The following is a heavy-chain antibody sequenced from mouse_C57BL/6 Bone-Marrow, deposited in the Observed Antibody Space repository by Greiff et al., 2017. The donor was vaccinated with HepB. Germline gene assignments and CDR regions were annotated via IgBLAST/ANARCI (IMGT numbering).Heavy chain of an antibody. CDR2: IHPNSGST. CDR3: ARGHAYGSSSYYFDY. J-gene: IGHJ2*01. V-gene: IGHV1-64*01. CDR1: GYTFTSYW. D-gene: IGHD1-1*01. Sequence: QVQLQQPGAELVKPGASVKLSCKASGYTFTSYWMHWVKQRPGQGLEWIGMIHPNSGSTNYNEKFKSKATLTVDKSSSTAYMQLSSLTSEDSAVYYCARGHAYGSSSYYFDYWGQGTTLTVSA.